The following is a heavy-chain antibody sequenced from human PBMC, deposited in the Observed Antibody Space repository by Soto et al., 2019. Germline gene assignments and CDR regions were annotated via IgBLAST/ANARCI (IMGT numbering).Heavy chain of an antibody. J-gene: IGHJ4*02. CDR1: GGSFGKSA. V-gene: IGHV1-69*13. CDR2: FIPVYRTL. CDR3: ATGVIWIGYFTVDS. D-gene: IGHD3-3*01. Sequence: SVKVPCKASGGSFGKSAINWVRQTPGQGLEWLGGFIPVYRTLNYAQKFQGRVTITADESTGTAYMTLSSLASDDTAVYYCATGVIWIGYFTVDSWGQGTRVTVS.